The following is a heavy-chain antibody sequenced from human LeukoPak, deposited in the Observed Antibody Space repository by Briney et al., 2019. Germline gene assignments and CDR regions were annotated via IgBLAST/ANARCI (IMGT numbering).Heavy chain of an antibody. CDR2: IYTSGST. D-gene: IGHD6-19*01. CDR3: ARHAEYSSGWYSHYYYGMDV. CDR1: GGSISSYY. J-gene: IGHJ6*02. Sequence: PSETLSLTCTVSGGSISSYYWSWIRQPPGKGLEWIGHIYTSGSTNYNPSLKSRVTMSVDTSKNQFSLKLSSVTAADTAVYYCARHAEYSSGWYSHYYYGMDVWGQGTTVTVSS. V-gene: IGHV4-4*09.